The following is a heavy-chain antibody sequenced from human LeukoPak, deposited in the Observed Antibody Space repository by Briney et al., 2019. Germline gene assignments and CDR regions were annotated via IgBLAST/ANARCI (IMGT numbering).Heavy chain of an antibody. D-gene: IGHD2-15*01. Sequence: GGSLRLSCAASGFTFSDYWMNWVRQAPGKGLEWVACINQDGSEKYSLDSVKGRFTISRDNAKNSLYLQMNSLRAEDTAVYYCARDGVARGLYFDSWGQGILATVSS. CDR2: INQDGSEK. V-gene: IGHV3-7*01. CDR1: GFTFSDYW. CDR3: ARDGVARGLYFDS. J-gene: IGHJ4*02.